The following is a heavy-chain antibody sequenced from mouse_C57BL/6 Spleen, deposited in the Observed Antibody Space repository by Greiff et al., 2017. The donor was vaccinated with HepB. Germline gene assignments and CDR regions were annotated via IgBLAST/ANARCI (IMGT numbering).Heavy chain of an antibody. CDR2: ISSGGSYT. J-gene: IGHJ3*01. CDR1: GFTFSSYG. CDR3: ASLDSSGAWFAY. Sequence: EVKLMESGGDLVKPGGSLKLSCAASGFTFSSYGMSWVRQTPDKRLEWVATISSGGSYTYYPDSVKGRFTISRDNAKNTLYLQMSSLKSEDTAMYYCASLDSSGAWFAYWGQGTLVTVSA. D-gene: IGHD3-2*02. V-gene: IGHV5-6*01.